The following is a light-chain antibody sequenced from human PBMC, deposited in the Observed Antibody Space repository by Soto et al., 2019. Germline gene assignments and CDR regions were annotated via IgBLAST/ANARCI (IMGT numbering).Light chain of an antibody. CDR3: QTWGTGIHV. Sequence: QSVLTQSPSASASLGASVKLTCTLSSGHSSYAIAWHQQQPEKGPRYLMKLNSDGSHSKGDGIPDRFSGSSSGAERYLIISSLQSEDEADYYCQTWGTGIHVFGTGTKLTAL. V-gene: IGLV4-69*01. CDR2: LNSDGSH. CDR1: SGHSSYA. J-gene: IGLJ1*01.